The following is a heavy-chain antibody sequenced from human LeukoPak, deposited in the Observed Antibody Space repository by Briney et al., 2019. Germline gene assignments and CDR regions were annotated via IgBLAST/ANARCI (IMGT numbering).Heavy chain of an antibody. D-gene: IGHD2-15*01. CDR1: GGSIISSSW. CDR2: IFYTGNI. Sequence: SETLSLTCAVSGGSIISSSWWSWVRQSPGKGLEWIGYIFYTGNINYNPSLKSRATISVDMSKTQFSLKLTSVTAADTAVYYCARGSCSGGSCSGWFDPWGQGTLVTVSS. J-gene: IGHJ5*02. CDR3: ARGSCSGGSCSGWFDP. V-gene: IGHV4-4*02.